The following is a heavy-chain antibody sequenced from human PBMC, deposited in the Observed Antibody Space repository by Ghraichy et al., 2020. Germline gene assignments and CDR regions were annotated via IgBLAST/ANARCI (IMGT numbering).Heavy chain of an antibody. CDR1: GFTFSSYA. V-gene: IGHV3-23*01. CDR2: ISGSGDTT. D-gene: IGHD1-26*01. J-gene: IGHJ4*02. CDR3: AKSPPGRWELPYYFDF. Sequence: GGSLRLSCAASGFTFSSYAMSWVRQAPGKGLEWVSTISGSGDTTYHADSVKGRFTISRDNFKNTLYLQMSSLRAEDAAVYSCAKSPPGRWELPYYFDFWGQGTLVTVSS.